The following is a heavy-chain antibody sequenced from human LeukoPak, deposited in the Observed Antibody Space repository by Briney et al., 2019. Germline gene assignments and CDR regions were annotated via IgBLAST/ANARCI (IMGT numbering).Heavy chain of an antibody. Sequence: GESLKISCRGSGYSFTSYWIGWGRRMPGKGLEWMGMIYPADSDTRYSPSFQGQVPISAAKSINTAYLQGSSLKASDSAMYYCARHEGGRYAIWGQGTLVTVSS. CDR2: IYPADSDT. CDR1: GYSFTSYW. CDR3: ARHEGGRYAI. V-gene: IGHV5-51*01. D-gene: IGHD2-8*01. J-gene: IGHJ4*02.